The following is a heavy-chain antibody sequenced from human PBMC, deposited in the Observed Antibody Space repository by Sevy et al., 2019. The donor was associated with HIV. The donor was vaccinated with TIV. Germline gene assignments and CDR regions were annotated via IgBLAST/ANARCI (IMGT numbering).Heavy chain of an antibody. J-gene: IGHJ6*02. CDR2: INHRGST. V-gene: IGHV4-34*01. D-gene: IGHD2-2*01. Sequence: SENLSLTCAVYGGSFSGYYWSWIRQPPGKGLEWLGEINHRGSTNYNPSLKSRVTISVDTSKKQFSLKLSSVTAADTAVYYCARVGIVVVPTISRYYYYGMDVWGQGTTVTVSS. CDR1: GGSFSGYY. CDR3: ARVGIVVVPTISRYYYYGMDV.